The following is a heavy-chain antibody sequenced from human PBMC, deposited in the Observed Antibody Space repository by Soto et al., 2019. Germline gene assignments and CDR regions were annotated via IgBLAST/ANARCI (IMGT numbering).Heavy chain of an antibody. CDR2: ISYDGSNK. D-gene: IGHD3-16*02. CDR1: GFSFSRYT. V-gene: IGHV3-30-3*01. J-gene: IGHJ4*02. CDR3: ARDRLRLGELSLLGYFDY. Sequence: QVQLVESGGGVVQPGRSLRLACAASGFSFSRYTMHWVRQAPGKGLEWVASISYDGSNKHYADSVKGRFTISRDNAKNTVYLQMNSLRPVDTAVSYCARDRLRLGELSLLGYFDYWGQGTLVTVSS.